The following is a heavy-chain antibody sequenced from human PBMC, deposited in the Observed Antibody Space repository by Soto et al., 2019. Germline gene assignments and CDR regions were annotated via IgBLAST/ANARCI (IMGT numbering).Heavy chain of an antibody. CDR3: ARNYGHAFDI. CDR2: IYYSGST. J-gene: IGHJ3*02. Sequence: QVQLQESGPGLVKPSETLSLTCTVSGCSISSYYWSWIRQPPGKGLEWIGYIYYSGSTNYNPSLKSRVTISVDTSKNQFSLKLSSVTAADTAGYYCARNYGHAFDIWGQGTMVTVSS. D-gene: IGHD1-7*01. V-gene: IGHV4-59*01. CDR1: GCSISSYY.